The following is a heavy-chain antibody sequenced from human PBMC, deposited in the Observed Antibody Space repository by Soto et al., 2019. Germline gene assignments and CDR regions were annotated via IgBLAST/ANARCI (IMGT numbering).Heavy chain of an antibody. CDR3: ASDPDRYYFDY. CDR2: IWYDGSNK. Sequence: QVQMVESGGGVVQPGRSLRLSCAASGFTFSSYGMHWVRQAPGKGLEWVAVIWYDGSNKYYADSVKGRFTISRDNAKNTLYMQMNSLRAEDTSVYYCASDPDRYYFDYWGQGTLVTVSS. CDR1: GFTFSSYG. J-gene: IGHJ4*02. V-gene: IGHV3-33*01.